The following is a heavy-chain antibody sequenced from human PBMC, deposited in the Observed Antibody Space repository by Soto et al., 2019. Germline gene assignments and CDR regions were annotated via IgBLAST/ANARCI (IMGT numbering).Heavy chain of an antibody. J-gene: IGHJ4*02. CDR2: IYYSGST. CDR3: ASLSSGRAPPFDS. D-gene: IGHD6-19*01. V-gene: IGHV4-39*01. Sequence: QLQLQESGPGLVKPSETLSLTCTVSGGSISSSSYYWGWIRQPPGKGLEWIGSIYYSGSTYYNPSLKSRVTISVDTSKNQFSLKLSSVPAADTAVYYWASLSSGRAPPFDSGGQGTLVTVSS. CDR1: GGSISSSSYY.